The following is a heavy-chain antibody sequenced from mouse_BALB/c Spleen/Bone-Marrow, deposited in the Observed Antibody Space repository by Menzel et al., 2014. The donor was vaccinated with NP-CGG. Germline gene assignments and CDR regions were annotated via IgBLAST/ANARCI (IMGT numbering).Heavy chain of an antibody. CDR1: GYTFSSYW. Sequence: VQLQQSGAELMKPGASVKISCKATGYTFSSYWIEWVKQGPGHGLEWIGEILPGSGSTNYNEKFKGKATFTADTSSNTAYMQLSSLTSEDSAVYYCARRGGWLGYFDVWGAGTTVTVSS. V-gene: IGHV1-9*01. D-gene: IGHD2-3*01. J-gene: IGHJ1*01. CDR3: ARRGGWLGYFDV. CDR2: ILPGSGST.